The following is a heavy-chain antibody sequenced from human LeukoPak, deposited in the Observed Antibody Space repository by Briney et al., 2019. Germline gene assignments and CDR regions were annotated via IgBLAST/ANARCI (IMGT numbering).Heavy chain of an antibody. V-gene: IGHV3-49*03. Sequence: GGSLRLSCTASGFTFGDYAMSWFRQAPGKGLEWVGFIRSKAYGGTTEYAASVKGRFTISRDDSKSIAYLQMNSLKTEDTAVYYFNRDNSPAGYSYGHFDGGDYWGQGILVTVSS. CDR1: GFTFGDYA. CDR2: IRSKAYGGTT. J-gene: IGHJ4*02. CDR3: NRDNSPAGYSYGHFDGGDY. D-gene: IGHD5-18*01.